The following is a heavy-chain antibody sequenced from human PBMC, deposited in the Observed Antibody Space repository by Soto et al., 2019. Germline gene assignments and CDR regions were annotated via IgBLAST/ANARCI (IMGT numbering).Heavy chain of an antibody. CDR3: ARSGDNYNRLDY. D-gene: IGHD1-1*01. V-gene: IGHV3-11*06. Sequence: WGSLRLSCEGSGFTFSDYHISWIRQAPGKGLEWISYSSNSGTFSRYADSVKGRFSISRDNTKNLLYLQMNSLRAEDTAVYYCARSGDNYNRLDYWGQGTPVTVSS. J-gene: IGHJ4*02. CDR1: GFTFSDYH. CDR2: SSNSGTFS.